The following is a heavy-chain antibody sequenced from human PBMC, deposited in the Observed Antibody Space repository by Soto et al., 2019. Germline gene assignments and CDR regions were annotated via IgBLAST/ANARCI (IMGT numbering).Heavy chain of an antibody. D-gene: IGHD2-15*01. CDR3: ARGQFCSGGSCYPPTHFDY. J-gene: IGHJ4*02. CDR2: IYYSGST. Sequence: PSETLSLTCTVSGGSISSYYWSWIRQPPGKGLEWIGYIYYSGSTNYNPSLKSRVTISVDTSKNQFSLKLSSVTAADTAVYYCARGQFCSGGSCYPPTHFDYWGQGTLVTVSS. CDR1: GGSISSYY. V-gene: IGHV4-59*01.